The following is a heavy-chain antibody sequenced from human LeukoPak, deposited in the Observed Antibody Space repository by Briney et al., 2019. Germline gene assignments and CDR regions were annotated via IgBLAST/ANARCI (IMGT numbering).Heavy chain of an antibody. D-gene: IGHD1-26*01. V-gene: IGHV1-18*01. CDR1: GYTFTSYG. J-gene: IGHJ4*02. CDR3: ARDEWELTTPPN. Sequence: ASVKVSCKASGYTFTSYGISWVRQAPGQGLEWMGWISAYNGNTNYAQKLQGRVTMTTDTSTSTAYMELRSVRSDDTAVYYCARDEWELTTPPNWGQGTLVTVSS. CDR2: ISAYNGNT.